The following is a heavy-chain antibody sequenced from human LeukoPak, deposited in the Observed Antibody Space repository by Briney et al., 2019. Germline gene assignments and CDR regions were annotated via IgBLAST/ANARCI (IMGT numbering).Heavy chain of an antibody. CDR2: INWSSGSI. Sequence: GGSLRLSCAAPGFTFDDYSMHWVRQAPGKGLEWVSGINWSSGSIGYADSVKGRFTISRDNAKNSLYLQMNSLRPEDTALYYCAKGGVAGRYYFDYWGQGALVTVSS. CDR3: AKGGVAGRYYFDY. V-gene: IGHV3-9*01. CDR1: GFTFDDYS. D-gene: IGHD6-19*01. J-gene: IGHJ4*02.